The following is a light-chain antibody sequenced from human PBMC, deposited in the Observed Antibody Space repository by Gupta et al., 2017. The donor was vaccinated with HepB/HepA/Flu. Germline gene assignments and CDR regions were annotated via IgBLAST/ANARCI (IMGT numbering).Light chain of an antibody. Sequence: DIQMTQSPSSLSASVGDRVTITCRASQSISSYLNWYQQKPGKAPKLLIYAASSLQSGVPSRFSGSGSGTDFTLNISSLQPEDFATYYCQQSYSTIFTFGPGTKVDIK. V-gene: IGKV1-39*01. CDR2: AAS. CDR3: QQSYSTIFT. CDR1: QSISSY. J-gene: IGKJ3*01.